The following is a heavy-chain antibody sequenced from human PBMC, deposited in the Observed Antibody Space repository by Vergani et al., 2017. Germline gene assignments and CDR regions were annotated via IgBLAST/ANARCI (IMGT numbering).Heavy chain of an antibody. CDR1: GYTFTSYY. V-gene: IGHV1-46*01. D-gene: IGHD6-6*01. CDR3: AKDNLSIAARPDYYYYMDV. Sequence: QVQLVQSGAEVKKPGASVKVSCKASGYTFTSYYMHWVRQAPGQGLEWMGIINPSGGSTSYAQKFQGRITMTRDTSTSTVYMELSSLRSEDTAVYYCAKDNLSIAARPDYYYYMDVWGKGTTVTVSS. J-gene: IGHJ6*03. CDR2: INPSGGST.